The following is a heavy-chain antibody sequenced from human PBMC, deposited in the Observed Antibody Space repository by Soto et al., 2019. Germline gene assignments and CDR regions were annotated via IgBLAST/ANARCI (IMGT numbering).Heavy chain of an antibody. CDR2: ICWDDDK. CDR3: AHMTPLLWFGELFAGNWFDP. J-gene: IGHJ5*02. V-gene: IGHV2-5*02. CDR1: GFSLSTSGVG. Sequence: QITLKESGPTLVKPTQTLTLTCTFSGFSLSTSGVGVGWIRQPPGKALEWLALICWDDDKRYSPSLKSRLTITKDTSKNQVVLTMTNMDPVDTATYYCAHMTPLLWFGELFAGNWFDPWGQGTLVTVSS. D-gene: IGHD3-10*01.